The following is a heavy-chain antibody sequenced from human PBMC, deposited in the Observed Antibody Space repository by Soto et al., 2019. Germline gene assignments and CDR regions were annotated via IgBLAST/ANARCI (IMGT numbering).Heavy chain of an antibody. D-gene: IGHD3-10*01. CDR1: GVSISSGGYS. V-gene: IGHV4-30-2*01. Sequence: QLQLQESGSRLVKPSQTLSLTSAVSGVSISSGGYSWSWIRQPLGKGLESFGYIYHSVSSYYTPSLKSRVTISVDRSKNQFSLKLSSVTAADTAVYYCARVPGPWGQGTLVTVSS. CDR3: ARVPGP. CDR2: IYHSVSS. J-gene: IGHJ5*02.